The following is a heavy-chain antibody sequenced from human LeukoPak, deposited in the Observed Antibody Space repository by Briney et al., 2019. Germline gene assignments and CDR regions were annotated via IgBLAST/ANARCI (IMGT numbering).Heavy chain of an antibody. D-gene: IGHD5-18*01. CDR2: INHSGST. J-gene: IGHJ4*02. V-gene: IGHV4-34*01. CDR3: ARVRGYHLDY. CDR1: GGSFSGYY. Sequence: SETLSLTCAVYGGSFSGYYWSWIRQPPGKGLEWIGEINHSGSTNYNPSLKSRVTISVDTSKNQLSLKLSSVTAADTAVYYCARVRGYHLDYWGQGTLVTVSS.